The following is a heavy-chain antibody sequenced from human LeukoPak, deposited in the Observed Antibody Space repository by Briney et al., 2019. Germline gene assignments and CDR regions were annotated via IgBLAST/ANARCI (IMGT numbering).Heavy chain of an antibody. CDR2: ISSSSSYI. J-gene: IGHJ3*02. Sequence: PGGSLRLSCAASGFTFSSYSMNWVRQAPGKGLEWVSSISSSSSYIYYADSVKGRFTISRDNAKNSLYLQMNSLRAEDTAVYYCASQMPGEDTNDDAFDIWGQGTMVTVSS. V-gene: IGHV3-21*01. CDR1: GFTFSSYS. D-gene: IGHD7-27*01. CDR3: ASQMPGEDTNDDAFDI.